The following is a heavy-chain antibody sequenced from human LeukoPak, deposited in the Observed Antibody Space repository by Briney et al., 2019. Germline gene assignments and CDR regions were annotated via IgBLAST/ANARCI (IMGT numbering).Heavy chain of an antibody. J-gene: IGHJ4*02. CDR2: IYPGDSDT. V-gene: IGHV5-51*01. CDR1: GYSFTSYW. CDR3: AIHGSRGGYNFDYFDY. D-gene: IGHD5-24*01. Sequence: GESLKISCKGSGYSFTSYWIGWVRQMPGKGLEWMGIIYPGDSDTRYSPSFQGQVTISADKSISTAYLQWSSLKASDTAMYYCAIHGSRGGYNFDYFDYWGQGTLVTVSS.